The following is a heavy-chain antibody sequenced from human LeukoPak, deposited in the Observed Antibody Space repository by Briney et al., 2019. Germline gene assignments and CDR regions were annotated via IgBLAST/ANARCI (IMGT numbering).Heavy chain of an antibody. J-gene: IGHJ6*03. CDR1: GGSISSGGYS. D-gene: IGHD3-10*01. V-gene: IGHV4-30-4*07. CDR2: IYYSGST. Sequence: SETLSLTCAVSGGSISSGGYSWSWIRQPPGKGLEWIGYIYYSGSTYYNPSLKSRVTISVDTSKNQFSLKLSSVTAADTAVYYCARDSGSSYYYYYMDVWGKGTTVTISS. CDR3: ARDSGSSYYYYYMDV.